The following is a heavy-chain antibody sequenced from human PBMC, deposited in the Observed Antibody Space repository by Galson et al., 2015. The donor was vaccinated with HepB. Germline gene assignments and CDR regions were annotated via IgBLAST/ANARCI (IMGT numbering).Heavy chain of an antibody. Sequence: SLRLSCAASGFTFSSYDMNWVRQAPGKGLEWVSYISSSGSTIYYADSVQGRFTISRDNAKNSLYLQRNSLRAEDTAFYYCARDRGPGVLDYWGQGTLVTVAS. V-gene: IGHV3-48*03. D-gene: IGHD2-8*01. CDR3: ARDRGPGVLDY. CDR2: ISSSGSTI. J-gene: IGHJ4*02. CDR1: GFTFSSYD.